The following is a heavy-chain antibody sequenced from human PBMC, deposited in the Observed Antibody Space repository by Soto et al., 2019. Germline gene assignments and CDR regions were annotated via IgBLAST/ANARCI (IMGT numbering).Heavy chain of an antibody. CDR2: IYHSGST. V-gene: IGHV4-30-2*01. CDR3: AGGGGYTLDY. J-gene: IGHJ4*02. CDR1: GGSISSGGYS. D-gene: IGHD3-16*01. Sequence: TLSLTCAVSGGSISSGGYSWSWIRQPPGKGLEWIGYIYHSGSTYYNPSLKSRVTISVDRSKNQYSLKLSSVTAADTTVYYCAGGGGYTLDYGGQGTRVTV.